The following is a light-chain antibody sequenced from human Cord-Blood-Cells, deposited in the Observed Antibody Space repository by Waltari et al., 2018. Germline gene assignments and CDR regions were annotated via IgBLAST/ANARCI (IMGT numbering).Light chain of an antibody. Sequence: QSALTPPASVSGSPGQSIPISCTGTGSYVGGYNYVSWYQQHPGKAPKLMIYDVSNRPSGVSNRFSGSKSGNTASVTISGLQAEDEADYYCSSYTSSSTLVFGGGTKLTVL. CDR3: SSYTSSSTLV. V-gene: IGLV2-14*01. CDR2: DVS. J-gene: IGLJ2*01. CDR1: GSYVGGYNY.